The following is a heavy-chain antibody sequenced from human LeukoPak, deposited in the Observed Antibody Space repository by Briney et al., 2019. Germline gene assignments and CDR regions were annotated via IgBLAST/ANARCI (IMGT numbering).Heavy chain of an antibody. V-gene: IGHV1-46*01. CDR1: GYTFTSYY. CDR2: INPSGGST. Sequence: ASVKVSCKASGYTFTSYYMHWVRQAPGQGLEWMGIINPSGGSTSYAQKFQGRVTMTRDTSTSTVYMELSSLRSEDTAVYYCASLGTKTGTTKVPFDYWGQRTLVTVSS. CDR3: ASLGTKTGTTKVPFDY. D-gene: IGHD1-7*01. J-gene: IGHJ4*02.